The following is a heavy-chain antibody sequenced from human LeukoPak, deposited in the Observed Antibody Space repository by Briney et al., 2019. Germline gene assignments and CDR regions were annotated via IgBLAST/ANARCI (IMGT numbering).Heavy chain of an antibody. V-gene: IGHV3-21*01. CDR1: GFTLTSYT. CDR3: ARSGRGVDSFYFYMDV. CDR2: ISSSSSYR. Sequence: GGSLRLSCAASGFTLTSYTMNWVRQAPGKGLEWVSSISSSSSYRYYADSVKGRFTISRDNAKNSLYLQMNSLRAEDTAVYYCARSGRGVDSFYFYMDVWGKGTTVTVSS. J-gene: IGHJ6*03. D-gene: IGHD3-10*01.